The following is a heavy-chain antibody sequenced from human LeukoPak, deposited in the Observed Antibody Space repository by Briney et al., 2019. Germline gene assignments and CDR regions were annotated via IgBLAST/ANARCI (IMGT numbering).Heavy chain of an antibody. D-gene: IGHD1-26*01. V-gene: IGHV3-21*01. CDR2: ISSSSSYI. CDR3: ARVPNGGSYGSNY. J-gene: IGHJ4*02. Sequence: GGSLRLSCAASGFTFSSYSMNWVRQAPGKGLEWVSSISSSSSYIYYADLVKGRFTISRDNAKNSLYLQMNSLRVEDTAVYYCARVPNGGSYGSNYWGQGTLVTVSS. CDR1: GFTFSSYS.